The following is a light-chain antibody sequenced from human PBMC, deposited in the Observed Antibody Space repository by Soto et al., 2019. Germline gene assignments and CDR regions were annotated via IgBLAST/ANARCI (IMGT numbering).Light chain of an antibody. CDR1: QDIYTY. CDR3: QHYTLYSAP. J-gene: IGKJ5*01. Sequence: RLTQSPSSLSASVGDTVTISCRASQDIYTYLAWYQHKPGKAPTLLIFGASSLHNGVPPRFAGSGSGSGFTLTINRLQPDDFSTYYCQHYTLYSAPFGQGTRV. V-gene: IGKV1-5*01. CDR2: GAS.